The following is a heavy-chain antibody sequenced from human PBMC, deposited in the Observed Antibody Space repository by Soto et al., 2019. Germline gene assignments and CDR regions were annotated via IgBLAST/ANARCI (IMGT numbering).Heavy chain of an antibody. D-gene: IGHD6-13*01. CDR2: VDHSGST. CDR1: GGSFSGYC. J-gene: IGHJ4*02. CDR3: ARGRKAYSSSWYVD. Sequence: WETLSLTCAVYGGSFSGYCWSWIRQPPGKGLEWIGEVDHSGSTNYNPSLKSRVTISVDTSKNQFSLKLSSVTAADTAVYYCARGRKAYSSSWYVDWGQGTLVTVSS. V-gene: IGHV4-34*01.